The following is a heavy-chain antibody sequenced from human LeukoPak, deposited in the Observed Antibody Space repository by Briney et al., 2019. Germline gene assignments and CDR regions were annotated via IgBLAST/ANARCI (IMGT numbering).Heavy chain of an antibody. J-gene: IGHJ4*02. CDR3: AKYSGYDFGRYNFDY. CDR1: LFTFSNYA. CDR2: ISRRWSAT. Sequence: GWALRLSCAASLFTFSNYAMSGVRQAPGKGLEGVSAISRRWSATYYAASVKGRFTISRDNSKNTPNLQMNSVRSEDTAIYYCAKYSGYDFGRYNFDYWGQGTLVTVSS. V-gene: IGHV3-23*01. D-gene: IGHD5-12*01.